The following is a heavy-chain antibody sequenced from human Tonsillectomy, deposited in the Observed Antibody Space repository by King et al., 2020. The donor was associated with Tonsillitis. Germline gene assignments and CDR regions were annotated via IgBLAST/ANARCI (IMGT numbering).Heavy chain of an antibody. J-gene: IGHJ4*02. CDR1: GYTFTSYD. CDR2: FDPEDGET. V-gene: IGHV1-24*01. CDR3: ATEYCNSFRCHRYFDY. D-gene: IGHD2/OR15-2a*01. Sequence: VQLVESGAEVKKPGASVKVSCKASGYTFTSYDINWVRQATGQGLEWMGGFDPEDGETIYAQKFQGRVSMTEDLSTDTAYLELSGLRSEDTAVYYCATEYCNSFRCHRYFDYWGQATLVTVSS.